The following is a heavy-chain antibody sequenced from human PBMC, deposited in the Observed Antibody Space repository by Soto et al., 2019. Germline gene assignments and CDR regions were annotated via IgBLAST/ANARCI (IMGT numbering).Heavy chain of an antibody. Sequence: QVQLQESGPGLVKPSQTLSLTCTVSGGSISSGGYYWSWIRQHPGKGLEWIGYIYYSGSTYYNPSPTSRVTISVDTSKNQFSLKLSSVTAADTAVYYCSCYDSSGYFDYWGQGTLVTVSS. CDR1: GGSISSGGYY. CDR2: IYYSGST. J-gene: IGHJ4*02. V-gene: IGHV4-31*03. CDR3: SCYDSSGYFDY. D-gene: IGHD3-22*01.